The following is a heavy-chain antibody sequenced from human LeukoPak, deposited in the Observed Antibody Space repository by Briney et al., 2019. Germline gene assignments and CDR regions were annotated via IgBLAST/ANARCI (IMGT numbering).Heavy chain of an antibody. D-gene: IGHD6-13*01. Sequence: PGGSLRLSCAASGFTFSSYGMHWVRQAPGKGLEWVAVISYDGSNKYYADSVKGRFTISRDNSKNTLYLQMNSLRAEDTAVYYCAKDGIAAAGNVWGWFDPWGQGTLVTVSS. J-gene: IGHJ5*02. CDR1: GFTFSSYG. CDR2: ISYDGSNK. CDR3: AKDGIAAAGNVWGWFDP. V-gene: IGHV3-30*18.